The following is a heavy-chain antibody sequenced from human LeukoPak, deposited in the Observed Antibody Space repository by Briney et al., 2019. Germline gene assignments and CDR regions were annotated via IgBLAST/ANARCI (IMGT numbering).Heavy chain of an antibody. CDR1: GYSFTSYW. V-gene: IGHV5-51*01. Sequence: GESLKISCKSSGYSFTSYWIGWVRQVPRQGLEWMGSNYPGGSDTRFSPSFQGPVTNLDDKSISIAYLQWSILKASDTAMYYCARPPAAVTTWYFDLWGRGTLVTVSS. CDR2: NYPGGSDT. D-gene: IGHD4-17*01. CDR3: ARPPAAVTTWYFDL. J-gene: IGHJ2*01.